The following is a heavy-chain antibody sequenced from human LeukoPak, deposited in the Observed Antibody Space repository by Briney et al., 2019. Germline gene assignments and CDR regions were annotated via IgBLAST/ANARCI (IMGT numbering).Heavy chain of an antibody. CDR1: GYSINSAYY. D-gene: IGHD6-13*01. V-gene: IGHV4-38-2*02. J-gene: IGHJ4*02. Sequence: KPSETLSLTCSVSGYSINSAYYWGWIRQPPGEGLEWIGRIYTSGSTNYNPSLKSRVTMSVDTSKNQFSLKLSSVTAADTAVYYCARDRGYSSSWYYLDYWGQGTLVTVSS. CDR2: IYTSGST. CDR3: ARDRGYSSSWYYLDY.